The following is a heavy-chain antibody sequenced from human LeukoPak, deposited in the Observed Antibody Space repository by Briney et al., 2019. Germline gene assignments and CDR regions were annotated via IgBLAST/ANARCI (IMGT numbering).Heavy chain of an antibody. CDR2: INPSGGST. CDR3: ARDLGYSRVTAMANYYYYGMDV. J-gene: IGHJ6*02. Sequence: ASVKVSCKASGGTFSSYAISWVRQAPGQGLEWMGIINPSGGSTSYAQKFQGRVTMTRDTSTSTVYMELSSLRSEDTAVYYCARDLGYSRVTAMANYYYYGMDVWGQGTTVTVSS. CDR1: GGTFSSYA. V-gene: IGHV1-46*01. D-gene: IGHD5-18*01.